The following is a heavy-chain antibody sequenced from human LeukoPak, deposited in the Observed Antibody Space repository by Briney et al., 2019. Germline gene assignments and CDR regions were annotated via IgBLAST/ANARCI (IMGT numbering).Heavy chain of an antibody. V-gene: IGHV4-59*08. J-gene: IGHJ4*02. CDR3: ARHLPYCGGDCYSFDY. Sequence: PSETLSLTCTVSGGSISTYYWSWIRQPPGEALEWIVYIHRSGSTKYNPSLKSRVTISVDTSDNHFSLKLSSVTAADTAVYYCARHLPYCGGDCYSFDYWGQGSLVTVSS. CDR2: IHRSGST. D-gene: IGHD2-21*02. CDR1: GGSISTYY.